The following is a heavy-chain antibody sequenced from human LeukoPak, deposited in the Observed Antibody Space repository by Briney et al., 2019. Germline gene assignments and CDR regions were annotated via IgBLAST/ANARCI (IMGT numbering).Heavy chain of an antibody. D-gene: IGHD3-10*01. CDR2: INPNSGGT. V-gene: IGHV1-2*06. CDR1: GYTFTGDY. Sequence: ASVKVSCKASGYTFTGDYMHWVRQAPGQGLEWVGRINPNSGGTNYAQKFQGRVTMTRDTSISTDYMELSRLRSDDTAVYYCASSMVRGVIAYWGQGTLVTVSS. CDR3: ASSMVRGVIAY. J-gene: IGHJ4*02.